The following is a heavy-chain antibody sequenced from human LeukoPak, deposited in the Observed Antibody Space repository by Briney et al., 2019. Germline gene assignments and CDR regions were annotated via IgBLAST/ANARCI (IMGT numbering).Heavy chain of an antibody. CDR1: GFTFSNYA. CDR2: ISGSGAGT. Sequence: GGSLRLSCAASGFTFSNYAMSWVRQAPGKGLEWVSAISGSGAGTYYADSVKGRFTISRDNSKNTLDLQMNSLRAEDTAVYYCAKDYNSGWYIGPFDYWGQGTLVTVSS. V-gene: IGHV3-23*01. J-gene: IGHJ4*02. CDR3: AKDYNSGWYIGPFDY. D-gene: IGHD6-19*01.